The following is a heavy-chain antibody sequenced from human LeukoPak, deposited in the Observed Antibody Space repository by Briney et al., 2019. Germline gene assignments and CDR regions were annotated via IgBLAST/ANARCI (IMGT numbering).Heavy chain of an antibody. CDR2: ISAYNGNT. Sequence: ASVKVSCKASGYTFTSYGISWVRQAPGQGLEWMGWISAYNGNTNYAQKLQGRVTITADESTSTAYMELSSLRSEDTAVYYCASRLDGSSGVYGMDVWGQGTTVTVSS. V-gene: IGHV1-18*01. D-gene: IGHD6-13*01. CDR1: GYTFTSYG. CDR3: ASRLDGSSGVYGMDV. J-gene: IGHJ6*02.